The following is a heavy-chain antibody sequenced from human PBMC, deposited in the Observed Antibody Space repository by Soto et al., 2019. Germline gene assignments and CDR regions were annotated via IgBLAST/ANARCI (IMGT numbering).Heavy chain of an antibody. CDR3: AHRTMFRGVSLLDY. CDR2: IYWDDDK. CDR1: GFSLTTSAVG. J-gene: IGHJ4*02. V-gene: IGHV2-5*02. D-gene: IGHD3-10*01. Sequence: QITLKESGPTLVKPTQTLTLTCTFSGFSLTTSAVGVGWIRQPPGKALEWLALIYWDDDKHYSPSLKNMLTITKNTSKNKVVLTMANMDPVDTATYYCAHRTMFRGVSLLDYWGQGTLVTVSS.